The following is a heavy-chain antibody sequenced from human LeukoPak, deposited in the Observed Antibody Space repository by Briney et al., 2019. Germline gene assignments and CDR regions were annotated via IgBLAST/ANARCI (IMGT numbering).Heavy chain of an antibody. D-gene: IGHD6-13*01. CDR3: ARDIAAAVDY. CDR1: GFTFSSYW. CDR2: INSAGIRT. J-gene: IGHJ4*02. Sequence: GGSVRLSCTASGFTFSSYWMHWVRQVPGKGLVWVSRINSAGIRTNYADSVKGRFTISRDNAKNTLYLQMNSLRAEDTAIYYCARDIAAAVDYWGQGTLVTVSS. V-gene: IGHV3-74*01.